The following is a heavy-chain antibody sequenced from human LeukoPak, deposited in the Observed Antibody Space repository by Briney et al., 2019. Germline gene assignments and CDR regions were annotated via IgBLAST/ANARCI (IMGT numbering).Heavy chain of an antibody. CDR2: ISYDGSNK. J-gene: IGHJ6*02. Sequence: HPGGSLRLSCAVSGFTFSSYAMHWVRQAPGKGLEWVAVISYDGSNKYYADSVKGRFTISRDNSKNTLYLQMNCLRAEDTAVYYCARDNSNDFWSGYWAVWGQGTTVTVSS. CDR1: GFTFSSYA. V-gene: IGHV3-30-3*01. D-gene: IGHD3-3*01. CDR3: ARDNSNDFWSGYWAV.